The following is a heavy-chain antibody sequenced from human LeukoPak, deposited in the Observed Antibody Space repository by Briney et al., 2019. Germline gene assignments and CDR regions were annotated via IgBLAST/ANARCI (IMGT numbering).Heavy chain of an antibody. CDR3: ARDPYGYCSGGSCYHFDY. CDR2: ISSGSGYI. CDR1: GFTFSSYG. V-gene: IGHV3-21*01. Sequence: GGPLRLSCEASGFTFSSYGMSWVRQAPGMGLEWVSSISSGSGYIYYADSVKGRFTISRDNAKNSLYLQMNSLRAEDTAVYYCARDPYGYCSGGSCYHFDYWGQGTLVTVSS. J-gene: IGHJ4*02. D-gene: IGHD2-15*01.